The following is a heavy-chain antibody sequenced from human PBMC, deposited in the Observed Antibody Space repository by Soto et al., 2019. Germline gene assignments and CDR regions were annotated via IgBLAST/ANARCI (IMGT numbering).Heavy chain of an antibody. CDR1: GYTFTSYD. J-gene: IGHJ6*02. V-gene: IGHV1-8*01. Sequence: ASVKVSCKASGYTFTSYDINWVRQATGQGLEWMGWMNPNSGNTGYAQKFQGRVTMTRNTSISTAYMELSSLRSEDTAVYYCARGKDSNYYYYGMDVWGQGTTVTVSS. CDR2: MNPNSGNT. D-gene: IGHD4-4*01. CDR3: ARGKDSNYYYYGMDV.